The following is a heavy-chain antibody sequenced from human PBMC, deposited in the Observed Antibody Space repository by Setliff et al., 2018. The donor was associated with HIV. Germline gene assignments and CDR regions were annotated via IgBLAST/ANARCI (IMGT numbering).Heavy chain of an antibody. CDR2: IYYTGNT. J-gene: IGHJ3*01. V-gene: IGHV4-39*07. Sequence: SETLSLTCTVSGGSVGSSSYYWAWIRQPPGKGLEWIGSIYYTGNTKYNPSLESRVTFSIDTSENQFSLRLASVTAADTAVYYCARDDSIVLVPAIMRGDGFDFWGQGRMVTVSS. CDR1: GGSVGSSSYY. CDR3: ARDDSIVLVPAIMRGDGFDF. D-gene: IGHD2-2*01.